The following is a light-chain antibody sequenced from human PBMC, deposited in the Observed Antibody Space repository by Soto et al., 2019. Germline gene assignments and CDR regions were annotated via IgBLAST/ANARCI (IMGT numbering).Light chain of an antibody. CDR1: QSVSSRY. Sequence: EIVLTQSPGTLSLSPGERAILSCRASQSVSSRYLAWYQQRPGQAPKLLIYGASSRATGTPDRFSGSGSGTDFTLTISRLEPEDFAVYYCQKYGGSFGGGTKVEIK. J-gene: IGKJ4*02. CDR3: QKYGGS. CDR2: GAS. V-gene: IGKV3-20*01.